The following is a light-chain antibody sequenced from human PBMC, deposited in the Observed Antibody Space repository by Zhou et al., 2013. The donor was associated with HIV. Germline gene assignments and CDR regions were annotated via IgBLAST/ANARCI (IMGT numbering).Light chain of an antibody. CDR3: QQCNNYPYT. J-gene: IGKJ2*01. CDR2: GAS. Sequence: ETVMTQSPATLSVSPGARATLSCRASQSVSSNLAWYQQKPGQAPRLLIYGASTRATGIPARFSGSGSGTEFTLTISSLQPDDFATYYCQQCNNYPYTFGQGTRLEIK. V-gene: IGKV3-15*01. CDR1: QSVSSN.